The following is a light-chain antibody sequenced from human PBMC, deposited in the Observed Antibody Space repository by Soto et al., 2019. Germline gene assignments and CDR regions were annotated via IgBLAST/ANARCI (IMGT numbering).Light chain of an antibody. V-gene: IGLV2-14*03. Sequence: QSALTQPASVSGSPGQSITISCTGTSSDVGGYDHVSWYQQHPGKAPKLIIYDVTVRPSGISRRFSGSNADNTASLAVSGLQPEDEADYYCSSYTNKDTLRFCGGTKLTVL. J-gene: IGLJ3*02. CDR3: SSYTNKDTLR. CDR1: SSDVGGYDH. CDR2: DVT.